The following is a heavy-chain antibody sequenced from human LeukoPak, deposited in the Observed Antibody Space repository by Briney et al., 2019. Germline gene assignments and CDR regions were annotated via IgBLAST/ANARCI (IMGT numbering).Heavy chain of an antibody. V-gene: IGHV4-61*02. CDR3: ARDQGGSYETLNWFDP. J-gene: IGHJ5*02. D-gene: IGHD1-26*01. CDR1: GGSISSGPYY. Sequence: PSETLSLTCTVSGGSISSGPYYWNWIRQPAGKGLEWIGRIYTSGYTNYNPSLKSRVTISVDTSKNQFSLKLSSATAADTAVYYCARDQGGSYETLNWFDPWGQGTLVTVSS. CDR2: IYTSGYT.